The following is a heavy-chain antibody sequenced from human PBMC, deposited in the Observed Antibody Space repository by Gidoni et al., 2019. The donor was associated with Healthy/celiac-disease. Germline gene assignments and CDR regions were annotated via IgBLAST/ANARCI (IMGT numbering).Heavy chain of an antibody. Sequence: EVQLVESGGGLVKPGGSLRLSCAASGFPFSNAWMNWVRQAPGKGLEWVGRIKSKTDGGTTDYAAPVKGRFTISRDDSKNTLYLQMNSLKTEDTAVYYCTTDPPNLPWGRKVFDYYYMDVWGKGTTVTVSS. CDR3: TTDPPNLPWGRKVFDYYYMDV. CDR1: GFPFSNAW. V-gene: IGHV3-15*07. CDR2: IKSKTDGGTT. J-gene: IGHJ6*03. D-gene: IGHD7-27*01.